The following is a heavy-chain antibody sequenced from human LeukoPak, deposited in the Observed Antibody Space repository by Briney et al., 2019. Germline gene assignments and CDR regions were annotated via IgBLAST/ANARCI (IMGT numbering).Heavy chain of an antibody. CDR1: GGSISSSRHF. J-gene: IGHJ3*01. CDR3: ARTLRTDLNDAFDA. CDR2: FYYSGST. V-gene: IGHV4-39*01. Sequence: PPETLSLTCIVSGGSISSSRHFWGWIRQPPGKGLEWVGSFYYSGSTYYNPSLKRRVTISADMSKNQFSLELTSVTAADTAIYYCARTLRTDLNDAFDAWGQGTMVTVSS.